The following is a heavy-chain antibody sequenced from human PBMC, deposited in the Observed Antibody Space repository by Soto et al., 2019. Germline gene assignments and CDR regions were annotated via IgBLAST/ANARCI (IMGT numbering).Heavy chain of an antibody. D-gene: IGHD1-26*01. CDR2: IYYSGST. Sequence: QVQLQESGPGLVKPSETLSLTCTVSGGSISSYYWSWIRQPPGKGLEWIGYIYYSGSTNYNPSLKSRVTISVDTSKNQFSLKLSSVTAADTAVYYCAIQNEWDANFQHWGQGTLVTVSS. J-gene: IGHJ1*01. CDR1: GGSISSYY. CDR3: AIQNEWDANFQH. V-gene: IGHV4-59*08.